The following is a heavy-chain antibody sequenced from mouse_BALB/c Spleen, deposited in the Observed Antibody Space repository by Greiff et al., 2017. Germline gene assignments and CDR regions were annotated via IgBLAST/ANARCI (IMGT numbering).Heavy chain of an antibody. CDR2: INPSNGRT. CDR1: GYTFTSYW. CDR3: ARYGNYAYYAMDY. V-gene: IGHV1S81*02. Sequence: QVQLKQPGAELVKPGASVKLSCKASGYTFTSYWMHWVKQRPGQGLEWIGEINPSNGRTNYNEKFKSKATLTVDKSSSTAYMQLSSLTSEDSAVYYCARYGNYAYYAMDYWGQGTSVTVSS. D-gene: IGHD2-1*01. J-gene: IGHJ4*01.